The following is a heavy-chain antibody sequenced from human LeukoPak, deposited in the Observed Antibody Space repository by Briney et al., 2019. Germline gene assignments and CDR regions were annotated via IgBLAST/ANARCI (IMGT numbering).Heavy chain of an antibody. D-gene: IGHD5-24*01. CDR1: GGPISSLH. Sequence: PSETLSLTCTVSGGPISSLHWSWIRQPPGKGLEYIGYIYNSGTTNYNPSLKSRVTISVDTSKNQFSLKLSSVTAADTAIYYCAKSFSETERATITAYWGQGTLVTVSS. CDR3: AKSFSETERATITAY. V-gene: IGHV4-59*01. CDR2: IYNSGTT. J-gene: IGHJ4*02.